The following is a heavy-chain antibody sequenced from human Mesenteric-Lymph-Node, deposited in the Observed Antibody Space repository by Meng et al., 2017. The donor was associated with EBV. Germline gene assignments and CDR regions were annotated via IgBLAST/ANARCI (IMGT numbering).Heavy chain of an antibody. J-gene: IGHJ5*02. Sequence: HVRLRGSGPGRVKSRGTLSLTVAVSCCSITGSNWWTWVRQPPGKGLEWIGEIYHIGSTNYNPSLKTRVSISVDRSKNQFSLNLTSVTAADTAVYYCAKVMDSGTWLDPWGQGSLVTVSS. D-gene: IGHD1-14*01. V-gene: IGHV4-4*03. CDR1: CCSITGSNW. CDR3: AKVMDSGTWLDP. CDR2: IYHIGST.